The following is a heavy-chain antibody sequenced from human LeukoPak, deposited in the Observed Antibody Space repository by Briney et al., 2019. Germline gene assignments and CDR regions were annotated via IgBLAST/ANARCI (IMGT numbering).Heavy chain of an antibody. J-gene: IGHJ6*03. V-gene: IGHV1-2*02. D-gene: IGHD3-3*01. Sequence: ASVKVFCKASGYTFTGYYMHWVRQAPGQGLEWMGWINPNSGGTNYAQKFQGRVTMTRDTSISTAYMELSRLRSDDTAVYYCAREDYDFWSGSSGHYMDVWGKGTTVTVSS. CDR1: GYTFTGYY. CDR3: AREDYDFWSGSSGHYMDV. CDR2: INPNSGGT.